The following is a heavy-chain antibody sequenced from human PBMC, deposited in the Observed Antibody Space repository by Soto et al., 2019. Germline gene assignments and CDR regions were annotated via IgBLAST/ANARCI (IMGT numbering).Heavy chain of an antibody. CDR1: GYSFSSYW. J-gene: IGHJ4*02. V-gene: IGHV5-51*01. CDR2: INPGDSET. D-gene: IGHD3-10*01. Sequence: GESLKISCKGSGYSFSSYWIGWVRQMPGKGLEWMAIINPGDSETRYSPSFQGQVTISADKSISIAYLQMNSLESEDTAVYYCARGRSSRELYPTYFDYWGQGTLVTVSS. CDR3: ARGRSSRELYPTYFDY.